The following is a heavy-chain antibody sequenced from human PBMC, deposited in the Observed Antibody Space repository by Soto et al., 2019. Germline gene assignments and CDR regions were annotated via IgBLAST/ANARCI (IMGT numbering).Heavy chain of an antibody. V-gene: IGHV3-23*01. CDR2: ISGSGGST. CDR3: AKAPAQYYDFWSGYPVDY. J-gene: IGHJ4*02. D-gene: IGHD3-3*01. Sequence: EVQLLESGGGLVQPGGSLRLSCAASGFTFSSYAMSWVRQAPGKGLEWVSAISGSGGSTYYADSVKGRFTISRDNSTXTLXLQMNSLRAEDTAVYYCAKAPAQYYDFWSGYPVDYWGQGTLVTVSS. CDR1: GFTFSSYA.